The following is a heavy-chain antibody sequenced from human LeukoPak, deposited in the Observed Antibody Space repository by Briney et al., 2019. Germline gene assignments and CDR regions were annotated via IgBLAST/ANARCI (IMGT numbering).Heavy chain of an antibody. D-gene: IGHD3-16*01. J-gene: IGHJ4*02. V-gene: IGHV3-66*01. Sequence: PGGSLRLSCAASRFTLSSNYMSWVRQAPRKGLEWVSFIYSSGSTYYADSVRGRFTISRDNSNNTLYLQMNSLRVEDTAVYYCARGRFGLSLDYWGQGTLVTVSS. CDR2: IYSSGST. CDR3: ARGRFGLSLDY. CDR1: RFTLSSNY.